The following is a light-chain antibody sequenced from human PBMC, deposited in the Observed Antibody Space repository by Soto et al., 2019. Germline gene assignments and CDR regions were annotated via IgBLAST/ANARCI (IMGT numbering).Light chain of an antibody. V-gene: IGLV2-23*01. CDR2: EGS. CDR1: SSDVGSYNL. Sequence: QSALTQPASVSGSPGQSITISCTGTSSDVGSYNLVSWYQQHPGKAPKLMIYEGSKRPSGVSNRFSGSKSGNTASLTISGLRGEDEADYYGCSYAGSSTWVFGGGTKLTVL. CDR3: CSYAGSSTWV. J-gene: IGLJ3*02.